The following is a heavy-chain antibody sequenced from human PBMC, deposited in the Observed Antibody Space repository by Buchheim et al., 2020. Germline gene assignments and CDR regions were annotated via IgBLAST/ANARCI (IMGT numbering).Heavy chain of an antibody. J-gene: IGHJ4*02. V-gene: IGHV4-34*01. CDR2: INHSGST. D-gene: IGHD3-22*01. Sequence: QVQLQQWGAGLLKPSETLSLTCAVYGGSFSGYYWSWIRQPPGKGLEWIGEINHSGSTNYNPSLKRRGTISVDTSKNPLSLKLSSVTAADTAVYYCARGRICGYYLVLDYWGQGTL. CDR3: ARGRICGYYLVLDY. CDR1: GGSFSGYY.